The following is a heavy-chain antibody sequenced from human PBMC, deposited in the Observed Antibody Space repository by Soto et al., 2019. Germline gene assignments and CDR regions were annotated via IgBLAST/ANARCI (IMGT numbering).Heavy chain of an antibody. J-gene: IGHJ6*02. D-gene: IGHD5-12*01. CDR1: GGSITTTHNY. V-gene: IGHV4-39*01. CDR2: ISYTGST. CDR3: ARPLLATDDYYYGTDV. Sequence: PSETLSLTCTVSGGSITTTHNYWAWIRQPPGKGLEWIGSISYTGSTYYNPSLKSRVSISSDTSKDQFSLKLSSMTAADTGVYFCARPLLATDDYYYGTDVWGRGTSVTVSS.